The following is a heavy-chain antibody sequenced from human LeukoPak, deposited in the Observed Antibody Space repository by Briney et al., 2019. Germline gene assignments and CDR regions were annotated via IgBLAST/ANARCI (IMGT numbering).Heavy chain of an antibody. J-gene: IGHJ4*02. V-gene: IGHV4-59*12. CDR2: VYYSGST. CDR3: ASGSSYFDL. D-gene: IGHD1-26*01. CDR1: GGSIRSYY. Sequence: PSETLSLTCAVSGGSIRSYYWSWIRQPPGKGLEWIGYVYYSGSTNYNPSLKSRVTISVDTSKNQFSLKLSSVTAADTAVYYCASGSSYFDLRGQGTLVTVSS.